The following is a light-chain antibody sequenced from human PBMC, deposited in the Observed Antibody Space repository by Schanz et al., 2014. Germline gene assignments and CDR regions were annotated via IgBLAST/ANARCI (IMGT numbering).Light chain of an antibody. CDR3: SSYAGSDNLI. Sequence: QSALIQPPSVSGSPGQSVTISGTGSSSDVGSYDSVSWYQQHPGTVPKPMIYNVNTQPSGVPDRYSGSKSGNTASLTVSGLQAEDEADYYCSSYAGSDNLIFGGGTKLTVL. J-gene: IGLJ2*01. CDR2: NVN. CDR1: SSDVGSYDS. V-gene: IGLV2-8*01.